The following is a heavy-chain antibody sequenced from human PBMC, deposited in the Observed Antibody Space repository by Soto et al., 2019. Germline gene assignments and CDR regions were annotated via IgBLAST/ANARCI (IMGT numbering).Heavy chain of an antibody. V-gene: IGHV3-33*01. D-gene: IGHD3-9*01. CDR3: VRDTLRHFDRLSFDY. Sequence: GGSLRLSCAASGFTLSTYAMHWVRQAPGKGLEWVAVMWYDGSKQYYADSVKGRFTISRDTSKNTLYLRMDSLTAEDTAVYYCVRDTLRHFDRLSFDYWGRGTLVTSPQ. J-gene: IGHJ4*02. CDR1: GFTLSTYA. CDR2: MWYDGSKQ.